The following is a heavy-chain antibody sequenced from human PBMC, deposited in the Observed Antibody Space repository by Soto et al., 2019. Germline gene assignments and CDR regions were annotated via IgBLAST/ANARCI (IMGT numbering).Heavy chain of an antibody. D-gene: IGHD3-10*01. CDR3: AKDLTMVRGVLLNYYYYYGMDV. J-gene: IGHJ6*02. CDR1: GFTFSSYA. Sequence: GGSLRLSCAASGFTFSSYAMSWVRQAPGKGLEWVSAISGSGGSTYYADSVKGRLTISRDNSKNTLYLQMNSLRAEDTAVYYCAKDLTMVRGVLLNYYYYYGMDVWGQGTTVTVSS. V-gene: IGHV3-23*01. CDR2: ISGSGGST.